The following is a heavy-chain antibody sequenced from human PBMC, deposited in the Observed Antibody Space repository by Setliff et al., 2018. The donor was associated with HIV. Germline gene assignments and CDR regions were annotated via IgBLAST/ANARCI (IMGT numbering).Heavy chain of an antibody. CDR1: GFIFNNFG. D-gene: IGHD1-1*01. Sequence: VSVKVSCKTSGFIFNNFGVTWVQQAPGQGLEWVAWISLYNEYKYYAPHFLGRVTMSTDTSTSTVDLELRGLRADDTAIYYCARTQYTTTWPGNYWGQGTLVTVSS. CDR3: ARTQYTTTWPGNY. V-gene: IGHV1-18*04. CDR2: ISLYNEYK. J-gene: IGHJ4*02.